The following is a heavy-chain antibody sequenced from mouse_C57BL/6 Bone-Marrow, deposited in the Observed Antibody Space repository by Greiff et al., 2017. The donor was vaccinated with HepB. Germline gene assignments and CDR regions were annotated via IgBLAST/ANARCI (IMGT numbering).Heavy chain of an antibody. J-gene: IGHJ2*01. Sequence: QVQLQQPGAELVKPGASVKLSCKASGYTFTSYWMQWVKQRPGQGLEWIGEIDPSDSYTNYNQKFKGKATLTVDTSSSTAYMQLSSLTSEDSAVYYGARTVYYGSSYPFDYWGQGTTLTVSS. V-gene: IGHV1-50*01. CDR3: ARTVYYGSSYPFDY. D-gene: IGHD1-1*01. CDR1: GYTFTSYW. CDR2: IDPSDSYT.